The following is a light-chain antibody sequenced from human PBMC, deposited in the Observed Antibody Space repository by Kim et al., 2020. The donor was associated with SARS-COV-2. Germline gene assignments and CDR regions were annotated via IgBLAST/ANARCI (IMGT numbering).Light chain of an antibody. Sequence: SYELTQPPSVAVAPGKTARITCGGNNIGSKSVHWYKQKPGQAPVMVIYYDNDRNSGIPERFSGSNSGNTATLTISRVEAVNAVAYYCQVWDSSSDHRMFCGWTQLPVL. V-gene: IGLV3-21*04. CDR1: NIGSKS. J-gene: IGLJ3*02. CDR2: YDN. CDR3: QVWDSSSDHRM.